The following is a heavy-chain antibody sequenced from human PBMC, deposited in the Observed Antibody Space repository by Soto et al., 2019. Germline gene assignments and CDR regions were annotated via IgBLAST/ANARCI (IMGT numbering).Heavy chain of an antibody. CDR3: AGESAADSSFCY. CDR1: GYTFTNYG. V-gene: IGHV1-18*01. CDR2: INTYNCNA. J-gene: IGHJ4*02. Sequence: QVQLVQSGAEVKKHGASVKVSCKASGYTFTNYGLSWARQAPGQGLEWMGWINTYNCNANYAQKLQGEVTMTTATSTSKGYMELKSLSSDATAVYCCAGESAADSSFCYWGQGGLFTVSS. D-gene: IGHD6-6*01.